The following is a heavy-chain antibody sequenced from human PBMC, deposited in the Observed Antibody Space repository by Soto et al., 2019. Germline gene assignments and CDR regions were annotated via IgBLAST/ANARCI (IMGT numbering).Heavy chain of an antibody. CDR2: MYYSGST. CDR1: GGSISSYY. D-gene: IGHD4-17*01. CDR3: ARVVRLDYGQPPQLDS. J-gene: IGHJ4*02. V-gene: IGHV4-59*01. Sequence: QVQLQESGPGLVKPSETLSLTCSVSGGSISSYYWSWIRQPPGKGLEWFGYMYYSGSTNYNPSLKSRVTISVDTTKNQFSLKLSSVTAADTAVYDCARVVRLDYGQPPQLDSGGQGTLVAVSS.